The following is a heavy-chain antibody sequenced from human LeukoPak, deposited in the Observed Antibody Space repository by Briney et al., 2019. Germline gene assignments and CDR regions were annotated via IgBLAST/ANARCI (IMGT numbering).Heavy chain of an antibody. D-gene: IGHD3-22*01. CDR3: AKSGYYYDSSGYYYFDY. J-gene: IGHJ4*02. CDR2: ISYDGSNK. CDR1: GFTLSTYG. V-gene: IGHV3-30*18. Sequence: PGRSLRLSCAASGFTLSTYGMHWVRQAPGKGLEWMAVISYDGSNKYYADSVKGRFTISRDNSKSTLYLQMNSLRAEDTAVYYCAKSGYYYDSSGYYYFDYWGQGTLVTVSS.